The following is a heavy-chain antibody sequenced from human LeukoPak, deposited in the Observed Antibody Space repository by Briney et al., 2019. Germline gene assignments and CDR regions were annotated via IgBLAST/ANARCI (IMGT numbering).Heavy chain of an antibody. CDR2: ISYSGGST. V-gene: IGHV3-23*01. Sequence: HPGGSLRLSCAASGFTFSDYAMNWVRQALGRGLEWVSTISYSGGSTYYADSVKGRFTISRDNSKNTLYLQMNSLRAEDTAVYYCARGGVTMIVPILWGQGTLVTVSS. D-gene: IGHD3-22*01. CDR1: GFTFSDYA. CDR3: ARGGVTMIVPIL. J-gene: IGHJ4*02.